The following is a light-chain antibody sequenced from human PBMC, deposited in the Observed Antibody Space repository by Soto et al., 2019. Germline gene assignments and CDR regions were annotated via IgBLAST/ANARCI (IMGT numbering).Light chain of an antibody. CDR2: GNS. CDR3: QSYDSSLSGSRV. CDR1: SSNIGAGYD. Sequence: QSALTQPPSVSGAPGQRVTISCTGSSSNIGAGYDVHWYQQLPGTAPKLLIYGNSNRPSGVPDRFSGSKSGTSASLPITGLQAEDEADYYCQSYDSSLSGSRVFGGGTQLTVL. V-gene: IGLV1-40*01. J-gene: IGLJ2*01.